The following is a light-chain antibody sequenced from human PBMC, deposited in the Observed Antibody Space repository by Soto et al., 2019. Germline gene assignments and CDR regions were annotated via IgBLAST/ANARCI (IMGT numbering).Light chain of an antibody. CDR3: SSYTSSSTYV. CDR1: SSDVGDYNY. CDR2: EVC. J-gene: IGLJ1*01. Sequence: QSALTQPASVSGSPGQSITISCPGTSSDVGDYNYVSWYQKVPGKPPKVMIYEVCNRPARVSNRFSGSKSGITASLTISGLKAQDEADYYCSSYTSSSTYVFGTGTKVTVL. V-gene: IGLV2-14*01.